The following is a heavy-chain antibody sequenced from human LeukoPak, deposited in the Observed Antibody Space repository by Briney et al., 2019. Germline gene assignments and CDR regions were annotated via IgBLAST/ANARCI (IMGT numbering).Heavy chain of an antibody. J-gene: IGHJ6*02. D-gene: IGHD4-17*01. Sequence: GGSLRLSCAASGFTFSSYWMSWVRQAPGKGLEWVANIKQDGSEKYYVDSVKGRFTISRDNAKNSLYLQMNSLRAEDTAVYYCAREVTTTNFYYYYGMGVWGQGTTVTVSS. CDR3: AREVTTTNFYYYYGMGV. CDR1: GFTFSSYW. V-gene: IGHV3-7*03. CDR2: IKQDGSEK.